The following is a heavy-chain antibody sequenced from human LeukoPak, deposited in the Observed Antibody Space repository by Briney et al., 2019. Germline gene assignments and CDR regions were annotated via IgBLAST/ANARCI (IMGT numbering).Heavy chain of an antibody. Sequence: GASVRVSCKASGYTFTHHYIHWGRQAPGQGLEWMGRINPNSGGTNYAQKFQGRVTLTRDSSISTAYMELSRLRSDDTAVYYCARGDWKHDYWGQGTLVTVSS. CDR2: INPNSGGT. CDR3: ARGDWKHDY. V-gene: IGHV1-2*06. CDR1: GYTFTHHY. J-gene: IGHJ4*02. D-gene: IGHD1-1*01.